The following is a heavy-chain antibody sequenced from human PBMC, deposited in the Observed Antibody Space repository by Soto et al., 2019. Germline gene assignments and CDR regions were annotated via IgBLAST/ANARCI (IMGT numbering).Heavy chain of an antibody. V-gene: IGHV4-59*08. CDR2: IYYSGST. CDR1: VGSISSYY. D-gene: IGHD3-10*01. CDR3: ARHRRTPYYYCSGSSRLSVFDY. J-gene: IGHJ4*02. Sequence: SETLSLTCTVSVGSISSYYWSWIRQPPGKGLEWIGYIYYSGSTNYNPSLKSRVTISVDTSKNQFSLKLSSVTAADTAVYYCARHRRTPYYYCSGSSRLSVFDYLGQGNLVTV.